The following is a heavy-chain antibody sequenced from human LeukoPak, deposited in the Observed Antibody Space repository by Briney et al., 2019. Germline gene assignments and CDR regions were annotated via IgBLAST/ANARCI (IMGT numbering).Heavy chain of an antibody. CDR1: GGTFSSYA. CDR2: IIPSLGIA. CDR3: AREDDFHLRSGSGGSWSQGY. V-gene: IGHV1-69*04. D-gene: IGHD2-15*01. J-gene: IGHJ4*02. Sequence: PSVKVSCKASGGTFSSYAISWVRQAPGQGLEWMGRIIPSLGIANYAQKFQGRVTITADKSTSTAYMELSSLRSEDTAVYYCAREDDFHLRSGSGGSWSQGYWGQGTLVTVSS.